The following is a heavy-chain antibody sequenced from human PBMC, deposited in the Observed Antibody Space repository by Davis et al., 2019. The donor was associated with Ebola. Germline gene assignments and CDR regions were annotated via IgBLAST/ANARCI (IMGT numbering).Heavy chain of an antibody. J-gene: IGHJ4*02. V-gene: IGHV3-11*04. D-gene: IGHD3-16*01. Sequence: GGSLRLSCAASGFTFSDYYMSWIRQAPGKGLEWVSYISSSGSTIYYADSVKGRFTISRDNSKNTLYLQMNSLRAEDTAVYYCAKAYLYGVDYWGQGTQVTVSS. CDR1: GFTFSDYY. CDR2: ISSSGSTI. CDR3: AKAYLYGVDY.